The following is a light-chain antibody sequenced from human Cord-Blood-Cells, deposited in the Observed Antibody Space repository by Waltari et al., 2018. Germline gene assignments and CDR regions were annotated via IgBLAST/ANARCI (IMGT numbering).Light chain of an antibody. CDR2: EGS. CDR3: CSYAGSSTWV. CDR1: SSDVGSYNL. Sequence: QSALTQPASVSGSPGQSITISCTGTSSDVGSYNLVSWYQQHPGKAPRLIIYEGSKRTSGVSNRFSGSKSGNTASLTISGLQAEDEADYYCCSYAGSSTWVFGGGTKLTVL. J-gene: IGLJ3*02. V-gene: IGLV2-23*01.